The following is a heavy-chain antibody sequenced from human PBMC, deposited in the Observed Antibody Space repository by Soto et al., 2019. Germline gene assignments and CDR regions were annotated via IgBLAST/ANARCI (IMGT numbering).Heavy chain of an antibody. CDR1: GYTFTSYA. J-gene: IGHJ4*02. D-gene: IGHD3-10*01. CDR3: ARGGPPIDY. V-gene: IGHV1-3*05. CDR2: INAGNGNT. Sequence: QVQLVQSGAEEKKPGASVKVSCKASGYTFTSYAMHWVRQAPGQRLEWMGWINAGNGNTKYSQKCQGRVTITRDTSASTAYMELSSRRSEDTAVYYCARGGPPIDYWGQGTLVTVSS.